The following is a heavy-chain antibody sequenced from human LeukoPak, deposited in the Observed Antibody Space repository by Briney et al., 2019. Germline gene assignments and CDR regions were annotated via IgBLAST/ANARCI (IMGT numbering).Heavy chain of an antibody. J-gene: IGHJ5*02. V-gene: IGHV3-74*01. D-gene: IGHD4-17*01. CDR2: ITSDASSR. CDR1: GFTFSSYW. CDR3: ARGGSTVLES. Sequence: GGSLRLSCAASGFTFSSYWMHWVRQAPGKGLVWVSRITSDASSRSHADSVEGRFTIPRDNAKSTLYLQMNSLRVDDTAVYYCARGGSTVLESWGQGSQVAVSS.